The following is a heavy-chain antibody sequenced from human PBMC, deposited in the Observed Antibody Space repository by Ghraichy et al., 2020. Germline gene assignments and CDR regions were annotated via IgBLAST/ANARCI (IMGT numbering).Heavy chain of an antibody. CDR1: GYTFTSHG. CDR2: ISPYNTNT. V-gene: IGHV1-18*01. Sequence: ASVKDSCKTSGYTFTSHGIGWVRQAPGQGLEWMGWISPYNTNTHSAQKFQGRVILTSDTSTSTAYLELRSLRSDDTAVYFCARDSRYDWARELDYWGQGSLVTVSS. CDR3: ARDSRYDWARELDY. J-gene: IGHJ4*02. D-gene: IGHD5-12*01.